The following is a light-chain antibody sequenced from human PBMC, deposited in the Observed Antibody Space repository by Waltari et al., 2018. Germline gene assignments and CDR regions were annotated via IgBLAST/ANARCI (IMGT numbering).Light chain of an antibody. V-gene: IGLV2-23*01. CDR3: CSYAGGTSWV. CDR2: EGN. CDR1: SSDVGNFLR. Sequence: QSALTQPASVSGSPGQSISISCTGSSSDVGNFLRLSWYQQHPGKAPKVIIYEGNKRPSGLSVRFSGSKSGNTPSLISSGLHPDDEADYYCCSYAGGTSWVFGGGTKLSVL. J-gene: IGLJ3*02.